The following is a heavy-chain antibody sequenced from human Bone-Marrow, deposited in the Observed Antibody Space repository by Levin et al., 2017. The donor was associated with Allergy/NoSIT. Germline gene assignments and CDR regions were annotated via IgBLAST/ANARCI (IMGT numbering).Heavy chain of an antibody. CDR3: SRDRSGSWFFDL. Sequence: SCTASGFTFGDFAVTWFRQAPGKGLEWVGFIRSKTYGGTTEYAASVQGRFSISRDDSKSIAYLQMNSLKIEDTALYYCSRDRSGSWFFDLWGRGTLVTVSS. CDR1: GFTFGDFA. CDR2: IRSKTYGGTT. D-gene: IGHD6-25*01. V-gene: IGHV3-49*03. J-gene: IGHJ2*01.